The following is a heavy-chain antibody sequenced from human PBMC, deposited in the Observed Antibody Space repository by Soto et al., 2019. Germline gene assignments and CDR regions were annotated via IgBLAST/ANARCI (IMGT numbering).Heavy chain of an antibody. V-gene: IGHV4-34*01. CDR1: GGSFSGYY. Sequence: QVQLQQWGAGLLKPSETLSLTCGVYGGSFSGYYWSWIRQPPGKGLEWIGEVNHSGSTNYNHSLKSRVTISVDTSKNQFSLKLSSVTAADTALYYCARKYLPYYGSGSPYGMDVWGQGTTVTVSS. D-gene: IGHD3-10*01. CDR2: VNHSGST. J-gene: IGHJ6*02. CDR3: ARKYLPYYGSGSPYGMDV.